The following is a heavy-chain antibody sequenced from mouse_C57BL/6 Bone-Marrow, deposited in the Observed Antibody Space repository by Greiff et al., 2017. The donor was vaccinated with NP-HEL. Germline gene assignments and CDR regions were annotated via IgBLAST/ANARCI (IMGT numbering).Heavy chain of an antibody. J-gene: IGHJ3*01. CDR2: INPSNGGT. D-gene: IGHD1-1*01. CDR3: ARDTVVAKNAWFAY. CDR1: GYTFTSYW. V-gene: IGHV1-53*01. Sequence: QVQLQQPGTELVKPGASVKLSCKASGYTFTSYWMHWVKQRPGQGLEWIGNINPSNGGTNYNEKFKSKATLTVDKSSSTAYMQLSSLTSEYSAVYYCARDTVVAKNAWFAYWGQGTLVTVSA.